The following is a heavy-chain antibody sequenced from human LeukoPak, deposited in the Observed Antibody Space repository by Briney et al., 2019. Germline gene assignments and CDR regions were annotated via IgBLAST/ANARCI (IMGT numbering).Heavy chain of an antibody. D-gene: IGHD1-26*01. J-gene: IGHJ6*03. CDR2: IHYSGST. CDR1: GGSISSYY. V-gene: IGHV4-59*01. Sequence: SETLSLTCTVSGGSISSYYWSWIRQPPGKGLEWIGYIHYSGSTNYNPSLKSRVTISVDTSKNQFSLKLSSVTAADTAVYYCARVQSGSYLYYYYYMDVWGKGTTVTVSS. CDR3: ARVQSGSYLYYYYYMDV.